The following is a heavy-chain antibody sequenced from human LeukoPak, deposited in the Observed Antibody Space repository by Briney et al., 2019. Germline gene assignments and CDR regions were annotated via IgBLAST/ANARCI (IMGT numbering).Heavy chain of an antibody. Sequence: PSETLSLTCTVSGGSISSYYWSWIRQPPGKGLEWIGYIYYSGSTNYNPSLKSRVTISVDTSKNQFSLKLSSVTAADTAVYYCARLIYYYDSSGYYYGNAFDIWGQGTMVTVSS. CDR3: ARLIYYYDSSGYYYGNAFDI. CDR2: IYYSGST. D-gene: IGHD3-22*01. J-gene: IGHJ3*02. CDR1: GGSISSYY. V-gene: IGHV4-59*01.